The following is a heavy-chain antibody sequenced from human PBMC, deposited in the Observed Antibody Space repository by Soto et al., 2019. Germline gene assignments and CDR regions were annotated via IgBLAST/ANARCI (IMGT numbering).Heavy chain of an antibody. V-gene: IGHV1-18*01. Sequence: QVQLVQSGAEVKKPGASVKVSCKASGYTFTSYGISWVRQAPGQGLEWMGWISAYNGNTNYAQKLQGRVTMTTDTSTRTAYMELRSMRSDDTAVYYCARDGTAMVLEYGMDVWGQGTTVTVSS. CDR2: ISAYNGNT. J-gene: IGHJ6*02. D-gene: IGHD5-18*01. CDR1: GYTFTSYG. CDR3: ARDGTAMVLEYGMDV.